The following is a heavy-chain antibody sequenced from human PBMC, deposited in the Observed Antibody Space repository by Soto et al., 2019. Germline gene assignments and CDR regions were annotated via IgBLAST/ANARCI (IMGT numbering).Heavy chain of an antibody. D-gene: IGHD6-13*01. CDR2: INAGNGNT. CDR3: ARLQAAAGDNDLTFDY. J-gene: IGHJ4*02. V-gene: IGHV1-3*01. CDR1: GYTYPSSA. Sequence: ASVQVSWHGSGYTYPSSAMRWGRQAPGQRLEWMGWINAGNGNTKYSQKFQGRVTITRDTSASTAYMELSSLRSEDTAVYYCARLQAAAGDNDLTFDYCGQGTLVTVSS.